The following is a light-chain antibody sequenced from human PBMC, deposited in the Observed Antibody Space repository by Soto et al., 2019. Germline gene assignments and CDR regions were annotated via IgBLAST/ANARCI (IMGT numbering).Light chain of an antibody. CDR2: EVS. J-gene: IGLJ2*01. CDR1: SSDVGGHNY. V-gene: IGLV2-14*01. CDR3: SSYTSSRTLV. Sequence: QSALTQPASVSGSPGQSITISCTGTSSDVGGHNYVSWYQQHPGKAPKLMIYEVSYRPSGVSNRFSGSKSGNTASLTISGLQAEDEADYHCSSYTSSRTLVFGGGTKLTVL.